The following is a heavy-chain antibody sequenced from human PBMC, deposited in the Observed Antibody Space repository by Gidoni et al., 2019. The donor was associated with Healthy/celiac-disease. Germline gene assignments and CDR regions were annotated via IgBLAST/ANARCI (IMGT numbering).Heavy chain of an antibody. J-gene: IGHJ5*02. D-gene: IGHD6-13*01. CDR3: ARQAAAGSSTSNWFDP. V-gene: IGHV1-2*02. CDR1: GYTFTGYY. Sequence: QVQLVQSGAEVKKPGASVKVSCKASGYTFTGYYMHWVRQAPGQGLEWMGWINPNSGGTNYAQKFQGRVTMTRDTSISTAYMELSRLRSDDTAVYYCARQAAAGSSTSNWFDPWGQGTLVTVSS. CDR2: INPNSGGT.